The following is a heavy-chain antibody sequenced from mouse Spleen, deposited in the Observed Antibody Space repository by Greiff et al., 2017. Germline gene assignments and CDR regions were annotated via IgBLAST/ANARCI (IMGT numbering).Heavy chain of an antibody. V-gene: IGHV5-6-2*01. D-gene: IGHD1-2*01. CDR1: GFTFSSYA. CDR3: AREDYDGSFDY. CDR2: INSNGGST. Sequence: EVKLMESGGGLVKPGGSLKLSCAASGFTFSSYAMSWVRQTPEKRLEWVAAINSNGGSTYYPDTVKDRFTISRDNAKNTLYLQMSSLRSEDTALYYCAREDYDGSFDYWGQGTTLTVSS. J-gene: IGHJ2*01.